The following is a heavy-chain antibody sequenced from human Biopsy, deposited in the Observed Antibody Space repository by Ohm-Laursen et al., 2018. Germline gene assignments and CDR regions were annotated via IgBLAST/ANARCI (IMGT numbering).Heavy chain of an antibody. CDR1: GYSISSDYR. Sequence: SETLSLTCAVSGYSISSDYRWGWLRQAPGKTLEWLGKIFKDGNTHYNPSLRSRLIISINTSKNQFSLMMTSVSGADTAVYFCARVGSGWAPFDKWGPGTLVTVSS. J-gene: IGHJ4*02. CDR2: IFKDGNT. CDR3: ARVGSGWAPFDK. D-gene: IGHD6-19*01. V-gene: IGHV4-38-2*01.